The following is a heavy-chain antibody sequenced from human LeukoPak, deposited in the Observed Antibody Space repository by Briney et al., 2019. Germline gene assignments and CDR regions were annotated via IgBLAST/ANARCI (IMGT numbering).Heavy chain of an antibody. CDR2: ISGSGGST. CDR1: GFTFSSYA. D-gene: IGHD2-15*01. Sequence: PGGSLRLSCAASGFTFSSYAMSWVRQAPGKGLEWVSAISGSGGSTYYADSVKGRFTISRDNSKNTLYLRMNSLRAEDTAVYYCAKDQYCSGGSCYSDYWGQGTLVTVSS. CDR3: AKDQYCSGGSCYSDY. V-gene: IGHV3-23*01. J-gene: IGHJ4*02.